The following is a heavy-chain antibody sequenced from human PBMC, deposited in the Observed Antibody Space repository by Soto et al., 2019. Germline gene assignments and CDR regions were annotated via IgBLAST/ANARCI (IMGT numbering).Heavy chain of an antibody. CDR2: ISSSSSTI. Sequence: GGSLRLSCAASGFTFSSYSMNWVRQAPGKGLEWVSYISSSSSTIYYADSVKGRFTISRDNAKNSLYLQMNSLRAEDTAVYYCARDYPIQGCSSTSCYGVWDDYWGQGTLVTVSS. D-gene: IGHD2-2*01. CDR3: ARDYPIQGCSSTSCYGVWDDY. J-gene: IGHJ4*02. CDR1: GFTFSSYS. V-gene: IGHV3-48*01.